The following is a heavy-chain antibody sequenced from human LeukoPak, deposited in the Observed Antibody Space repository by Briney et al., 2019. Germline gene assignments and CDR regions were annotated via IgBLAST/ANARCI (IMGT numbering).Heavy chain of an antibody. D-gene: IGHD2-15*01. V-gene: IGHV3-20*04. Sequence: GGSLRLSCAASGFTFDDYGMSWVRQAPGKGLEWVSGINWNGGSTGYADSVKGRFTISRDNAKNSLYLQMNGLRAEDTALYYCARSLGYSARFDPWGQGTLVTVSS. CDR2: INWNGGST. CDR3: ARSLGYSARFDP. J-gene: IGHJ5*02. CDR1: GFTFDDYG.